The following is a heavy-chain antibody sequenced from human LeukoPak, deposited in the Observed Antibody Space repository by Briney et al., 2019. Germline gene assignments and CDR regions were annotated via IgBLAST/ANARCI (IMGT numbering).Heavy chain of an antibody. V-gene: IGHV1-69*04. D-gene: IGHD2-21*01. CDR3: ARDSPKRIAIQRSFDY. CDR2: IISIFGIA. J-gene: IGHJ4*02. Sequence: SVKVSCKASGGTFSSYAISWVRQAPGQGLEWMGRIISIFGIANYAQKFQGRVTITADKSTSTAYMELSSLRSEDTAVYYCARDSPKRIAIQRSFDYWGQGTLVTVSS. CDR1: GGTFSSYA.